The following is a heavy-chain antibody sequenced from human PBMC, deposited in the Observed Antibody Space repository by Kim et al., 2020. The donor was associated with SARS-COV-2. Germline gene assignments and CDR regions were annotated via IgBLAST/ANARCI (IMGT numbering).Heavy chain of an antibody. Sequence: SETLSLTCTVSGGSISSGDYYWSWIRQPPGKGLEWIGYIYYSGSTYYNPSLKSRVTISVDTSKNQFSLKLSSVTAADTAVYYCARAYYNFWSGYYLYFQHWGQGTLVTVSS. V-gene: IGHV4-30-4*01. CDR1: GGSISSGDYY. J-gene: IGHJ1*01. CDR3: ARAYYNFWSGYYLYFQH. CDR2: IYYSGST. D-gene: IGHD3-3*01.